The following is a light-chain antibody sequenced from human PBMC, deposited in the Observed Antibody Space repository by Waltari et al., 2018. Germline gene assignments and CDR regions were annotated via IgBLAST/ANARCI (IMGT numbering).Light chain of an antibody. CDR1: NSDVGGYDF. CDR2: AVS. Sequence: QSALTQPPSASGPPGQSVTISCPGTNSDVGGYDFVSWYQQHPGKAPKLMIYAVSKRPSVVPDAFAGSKSGNTAALTDSGLKDDDEADYYCCSYAGGNKLLFGGGTKLTVL. J-gene: IGLJ2*01. CDR3: CSYAGGNKLL. V-gene: IGLV2-8*01.